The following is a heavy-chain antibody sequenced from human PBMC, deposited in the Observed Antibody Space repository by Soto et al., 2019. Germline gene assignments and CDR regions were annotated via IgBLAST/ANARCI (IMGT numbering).Heavy chain of an antibody. CDR1: GGSISSYY. Sequence: SETLSLTCTVSGGSISSYYWSWIRQPPGKGLEWIGYIYYSGSTNYNPSLKSRVTISVDTSKNQFSLKLSSVTAADTAVYYCARRLTQVRYFERGSWFDPWGQRTLVTGSS. V-gene: IGHV4-59*01. J-gene: IGHJ5*02. D-gene: IGHD3-9*01. CDR2: IYYSGST. CDR3: ARRLTQVRYFERGSWFDP.